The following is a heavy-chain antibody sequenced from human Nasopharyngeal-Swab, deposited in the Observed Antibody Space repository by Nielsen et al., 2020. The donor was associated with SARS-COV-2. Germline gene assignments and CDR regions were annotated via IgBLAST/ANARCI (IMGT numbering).Heavy chain of an antibody. D-gene: IGHD5-18*01. V-gene: IGHV3-33*01. CDR1: GFTFSSYG. Sequence: LSLTCAASGFTFSSYGMHWVRQAPGKGLEWVAVIWYDGSNKYYADSVKGRFTISRDNSKNTLYLQMNSLRAEDTAVYYCARQGYSYVPFQHWGQGTLVTVSS. CDR3: ARQGYSYVPFQH. CDR2: IWYDGSNK. J-gene: IGHJ1*01.